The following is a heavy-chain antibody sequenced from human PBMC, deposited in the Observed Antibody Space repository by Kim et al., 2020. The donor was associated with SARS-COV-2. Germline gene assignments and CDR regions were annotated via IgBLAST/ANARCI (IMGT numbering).Heavy chain of an antibody. J-gene: IGHJ3*02. CDR3: ARDLLLRCFGEFSGAGAFDI. Sequence: ASVKVSCKASGYTFTSYAMHWVRQAPGQRLEWMGWINAGNGNTKSSQKFQGRVTITRDTSTSTAYMELSSLRSEDTAVYYCARDLLLRCFGEFSGAGAFDIRGQGTMVTVSS. CDR1: GYTFTSYA. CDR2: INAGNGNT. V-gene: IGHV1-3*01. D-gene: IGHD3-10*01.